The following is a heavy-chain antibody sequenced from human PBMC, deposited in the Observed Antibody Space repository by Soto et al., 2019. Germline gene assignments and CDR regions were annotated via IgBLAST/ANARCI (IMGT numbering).Heavy chain of an antibody. CDR1: GFTFSSHW. Sequence: EVQVVESGGGLVQPGGSLRLSCIASGFTFSSHWMHWVRQAPGKGLVWVSRVKYDGRTTNYADSVKGRFTISRDNAKNTVQLQMNSLRAEDTGVYYWAGVLFTYYSVDVWGHGTTVT. D-gene: IGHD2-21*01. J-gene: IGHJ6*02. V-gene: IGHV3-74*01. CDR3: AGVLFTYYSVDV. CDR2: VKYDGRTT.